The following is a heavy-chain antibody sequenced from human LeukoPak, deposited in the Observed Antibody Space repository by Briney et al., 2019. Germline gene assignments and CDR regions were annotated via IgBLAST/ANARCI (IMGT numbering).Heavy chain of an antibody. D-gene: IGHD2-15*01. CDR3: AKIRGVVVVAATNY. CDR1: GFTFSSYA. CDR2: ISGSGGST. V-gene: IGHV3-23*01. J-gene: IGHJ4*02. Sequence: GGSLRLSCAASGFTFSSYAMSWVRQAPGKGLEWVSAISGSGGSTYYADSVKGRFTISRDNSKNTLYLQMNSLRAEDTAVYYCAKIRGVVVVAATNYWGQGTLVTVSS.